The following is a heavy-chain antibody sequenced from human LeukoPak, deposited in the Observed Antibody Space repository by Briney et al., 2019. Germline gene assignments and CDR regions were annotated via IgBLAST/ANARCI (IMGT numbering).Heavy chain of an antibody. CDR2: IYPGDSDT. D-gene: IGHD3-22*01. Sequence: KRGESLKISCKGSGYSFTSYWIGWVRQMPGKGLEWMGIIYPGDSDTRYSPSFQGQVTISADKSISTAYLQWSSLKASDTAMYYCARHVPSYDSSGYYYVWFDPWGQGTLATVSS. V-gene: IGHV5-51*01. CDR3: ARHVPSYDSSGYYYVWFDP. J-gene: IGHJ5*02. CDR1: GYSFTSYW.